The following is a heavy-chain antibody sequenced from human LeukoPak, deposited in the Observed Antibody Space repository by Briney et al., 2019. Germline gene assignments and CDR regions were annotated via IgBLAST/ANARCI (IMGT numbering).Heavy chain of an antibody. D-gene: IGHD6-19*01. CDR2: ISYDETDK. J-gene: IGHJ4*02. CDR1: GFTFNSYG. Sequence: PGRSLRLSCAAPGFTFNSYGMHWVRQAPGKGLEWVAVISYDETDKYYADSVKGRFTVSRDNSKNTLYLQMNSLRAEDTAVYYCAKRYSSGWYYLDYWGQGTLVTVSS. CDR3: AKRYSSGWYYLDY. V-gene: IGHV3-30*18.